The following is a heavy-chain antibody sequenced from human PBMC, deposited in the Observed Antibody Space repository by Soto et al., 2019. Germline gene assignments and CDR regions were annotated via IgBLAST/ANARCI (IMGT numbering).Heavy chain of an antibody. CDR3: ARDLSGGGPTNGHFGVDV. CDR1: GYTFANYA. Sequence: QVRLVQSGTEVKKPGASVMVSCKATGYTFANYAIHWVRQAPGQDFEWMGWINAGNGNARNSQKFQGRVTFTRDTSATTADMDVGSLRFEDTAVYYCARDLSGGGPTNGHFGVDVWGQGTTVIVSS. CDR2: INAGNGNA. V-gene: IGHV1-3*01. J-gene: IGHJ6*02. D-gene: IGHD3-16*01.